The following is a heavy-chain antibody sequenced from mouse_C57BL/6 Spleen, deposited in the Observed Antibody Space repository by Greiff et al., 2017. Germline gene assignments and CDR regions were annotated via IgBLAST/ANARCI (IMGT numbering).Heavy chain of an antibody. CDR3: ARSGYDYVYYAMDY. CDR2: INPSSGYT. CDR1: GYTFTSYT. D-gene: IGHD2-4*01. J-gene: IGHJ4*01. V-gene: IGHV1-4*01. Sequence: QVQLKQSGAELARPGASVKMSCKASGYTFTSYTMHWVKQRPGQGLEWIGYINPSSGYTKYNQKFKDKATLTADKSSSTAYMQLSSLTSEDSAVYYCARSGYDYVYYAMDYWGQGTSVTVSS.